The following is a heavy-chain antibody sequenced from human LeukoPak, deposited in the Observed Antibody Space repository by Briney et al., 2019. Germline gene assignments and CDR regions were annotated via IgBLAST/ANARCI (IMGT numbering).Heavy chain of an antibody. J-gene: IGHJ3*02. CDR1: GFTFSSYS. CDR3: AKDPLGLGAPNDAFDI. Sequence: GGSLRLSCAVSGFTFSSYSMNWVRQAPGKGLEWVSAISGSGGSTYYADSVKGRFTISRDNSKNTLYLQMNSLRAEDTAVYYCAKDPLGLGAPNDAFDIWGQGTMVTVSS. CDR2: ISGSGGST. V-gene: IGHV3-23*01.